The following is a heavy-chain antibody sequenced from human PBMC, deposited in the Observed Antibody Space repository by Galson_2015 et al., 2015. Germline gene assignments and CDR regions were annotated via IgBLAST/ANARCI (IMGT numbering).Heavy chain of an antibody. Sequence: SVKVSCKASGYTFPSYGILWVRQAPGHGLEWMGWISAYNGNTNYAQNLQGRVTMTTDTSTSTAYMELRSLRSDDTAVYYCAREAEYCSGGSCYSGPGYWGQGTLVTVSS. D-gene: IGHD2-15*01. CDR1: GYTFPSYG. CDR2: ISAYNGNT. J-gene: IGHJ4*02. V-gene: IGHV1-18*01. CDR3: AREAEYCSGGSCYSGPGY.